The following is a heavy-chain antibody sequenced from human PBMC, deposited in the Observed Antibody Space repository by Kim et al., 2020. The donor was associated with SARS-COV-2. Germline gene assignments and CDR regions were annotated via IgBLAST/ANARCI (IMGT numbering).Heavy chain of an antibody. J-gene: IGHJ4*02. Sequence: ASVKVSCKASGYTFTGYYMHWVRQAPGQGLEWMGWINPNSGGTNYAQKFQGRVTMTRDTSISTAYMELSRLRSDDTAVYYCARTYYDFWSGPLPLWYWGQGTLVTVSS. CDR3: ARTYYDFWSGPLPLWY. CDR1: GYTFTGYY. D-gene: IGHD3-3*01. CDR2: INPNSGGT. V-gene: IGHV1-2*02.